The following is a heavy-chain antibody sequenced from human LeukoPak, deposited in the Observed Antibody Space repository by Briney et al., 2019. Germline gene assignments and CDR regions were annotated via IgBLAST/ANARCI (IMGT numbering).Heavy chain of an antibody. D-gene: IGHD5-18*01. CDR2: IKEDGSEK. CDR1: GLTFSSYW. CDR3: ARDYMVTFDY. J-gene: IGHJ4*02. Sequence: GGSLRLSCAASGLTFSSYWMSWVRQAPGKGLEWVANIKEDGSEKHYVDSVKGRFTISRDSAKNSLYLQMNSLRAEDTAVYYCARDYMVTFDYWGQGTLVTVSS. V-gene: IGHV3-7*05.